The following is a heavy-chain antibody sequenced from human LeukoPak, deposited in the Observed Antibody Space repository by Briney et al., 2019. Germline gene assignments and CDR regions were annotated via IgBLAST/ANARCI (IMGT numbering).Heavy chain of an antibody. V-gene: IGHV4-4*07. CDR1: GFTVSSNS. Sequence: GSLRLSCTVSGFTVSSNSMSWIRQPAGKGLEWIGRIYTSVSTNYNPSLKSRVTISVDTSKNQFSLKLSSVTAADTAVYYCARGYGSGSYSTFDYWGQGTLVTVSS. CDR3: ARGYGSGSYSTFDY. D-gene: IGHD3-10*01. J-gene: IGHJ4*02. CDR2: IYTSVST.